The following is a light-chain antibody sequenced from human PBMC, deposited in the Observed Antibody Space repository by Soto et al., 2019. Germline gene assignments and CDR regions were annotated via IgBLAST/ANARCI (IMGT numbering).Light chain of an antibody. V-gene: IGKV3-20*01. J-gene: IGKJ5*01. Sequence: EIVLTQSPATLSLSPGERATLSCRASQSISSYLAWYQQKPGQAPRLLIYGASSRATGIQDRFSGSGSGTDFTLTISRLEPEDFAVYYCKQYGSSPVTFGQGTRLEIK. CDR3: KQYGSSPVT. CDR1: QSISSY. CDR2: GAS.